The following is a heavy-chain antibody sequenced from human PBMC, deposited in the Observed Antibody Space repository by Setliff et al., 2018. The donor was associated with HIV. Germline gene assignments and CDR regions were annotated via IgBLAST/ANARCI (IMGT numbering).Heavy chain of an antibody. V-gene: IGHV4-38-2*01. J-gene: IGHJ4*02. CDR3: ARSFYYDTTGPWYFDF. Sequence: SETLSLTCAVYGGSFSGNYWGWVRQPPGKGLEWIASFYHSGSTYSNPSLKSRVTISVDTSKNQFSLKLSSVTAADSAVYYCARSFYYDTTGPWYFDFWGQGTLVTVS. CDR2: FYHSGST. D-gene: IGHD3-22*01. CDR1: GGSFSGNY.